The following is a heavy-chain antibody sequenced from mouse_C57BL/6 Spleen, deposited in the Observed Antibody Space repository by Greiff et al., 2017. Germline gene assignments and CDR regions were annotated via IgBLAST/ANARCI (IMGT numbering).Heavy chain of an antibody. V-gene: IGHV1-66*01. CDR3: ARSGSAWYFDV. J-gene: IGHJ1*03. Sequence: QVQLQQSGPELVKPGASVKISCKASGYSFTSYYIHWVKQRPGQGLGWIGWIYPGSGNTKYNEKFKGKATLTADKSSSTAYMQLSSLTSEDSAVYYCARSGSAWYFDVWGTGTTVTVSS. CDR2: IYPGSGNT. CDR1: GYSFTSYY. D-gene: IGHD3-2*02.